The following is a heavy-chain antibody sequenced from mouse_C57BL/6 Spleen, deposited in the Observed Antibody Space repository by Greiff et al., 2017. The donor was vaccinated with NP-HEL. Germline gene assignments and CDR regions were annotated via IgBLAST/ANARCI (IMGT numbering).Heavy chain of an antibody. J-gene: IGHJ2*01. CDR3: AKAPIYYYGSSPFDY. Sequence: EVKLQESGPGLVKPSQSLSLTCSVTGYSITSGYYWNWIRQFPGNKLEWMGYISYDGSNNYNPSLKNRISITRDTSKNQFFLKLNSVTTEDTATYYCAKAPIYYYGSSPFDYWGQGTTLTVSS. CDR1: GYSITSGYY. CDR2: ISYDGSN. D-gene: IGHD1-1*01. V-gene: IGHV3-6*01.